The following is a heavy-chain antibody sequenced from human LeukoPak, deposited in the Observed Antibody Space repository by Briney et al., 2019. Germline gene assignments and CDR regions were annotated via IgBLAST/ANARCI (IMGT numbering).Heavy chain of an antibody. CDR1: GFTFSSYS. Sequence: GGSLRLSCAASGFTFSSYSMNWVRQAPGKGLEWVAVISYDGSNKYYADSVKGRFTISRDNSKNTLYLQMNSLRAEDTAVYYCAKDLASLDYWGQGTLVTVSS. J-gene: IGHJ4*02. V-gene: IGHV3-30*18. CDR2: ISYDGSNK. CDR3: AKDLASLDY.